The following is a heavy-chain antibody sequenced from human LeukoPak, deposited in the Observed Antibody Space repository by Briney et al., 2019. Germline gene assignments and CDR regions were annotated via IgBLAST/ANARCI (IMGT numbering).Heavy chain of an antibody. CDR2: ISAYNGHT. CDR3: ARGASIYYDSSDYFDY. CDR1: GSTFTNFG. V-gene: IGHV1-18*01. D-gene: IGHD3-22*01. Sequence: ASVKVSCKASGSTFTNFGISWVRQAPGQGLEWMGWISAYNGHTNYAQKFQGRVTMTTDTSTSTAYVEVRSLRSEGTAVYYCARGASIYYDSSDYFDYWGQGTLVTVSS. J-gene: IGHJ4*02.